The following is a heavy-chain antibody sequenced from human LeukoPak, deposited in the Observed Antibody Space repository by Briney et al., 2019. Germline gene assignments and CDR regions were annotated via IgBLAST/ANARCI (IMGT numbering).Heavy chain of an antibody. Sequence: TSETLSLTCAGSGGSISSSYWSWIRQPPGKGLEWIGYIYYSGSTNYNPSLKSRVTISVDTSKNQFSLKLSSVTAADTAVYFCARDSSGLNWFDPWGQGTLVTVSS. CDR2: IYYSGST. CDR1: GGSISSSY. J-gene: IGHJ5*02. V-gene: IGHV4-59*01. CDR3: ARDSSGLNWFDP. D-gene: IGHD6-19*01.